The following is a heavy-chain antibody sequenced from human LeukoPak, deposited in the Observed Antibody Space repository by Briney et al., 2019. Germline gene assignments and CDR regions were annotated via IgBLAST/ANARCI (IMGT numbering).Heavy chain of an antibody. V-gene: IGHV3-66*04. CDR3: ARRGYLDY. CDR2: IYSGGST. Sequence: PGGSLRLSCAASGFIFSNYAMSWVRQAPGKGLEWVSVIYSGGSTYYADSVKGRFTISRDNSKNSLYLQMNSLRAEDTAVYYCARRGYLDYWGQGTLVTVSS. J-gene: IGHJ4*02. CDR1: GFIFSNYA.